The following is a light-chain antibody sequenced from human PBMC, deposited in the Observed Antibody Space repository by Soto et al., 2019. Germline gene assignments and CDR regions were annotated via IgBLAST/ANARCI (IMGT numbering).Light chain of an antibody. CDR3: QQCGSSPIT. J-gene: IGKJ5*01. CDR2: GAS. V-gene: IGKV3-20*01. Sequence: SGLRQSPGTLYLSPGERATLSCRATQSVSSSYLAWYQQKPGQAPRLLIYGASSRATGIPDRFSGSGSGTDFTLTISRLEPEDFAVYYCQQCGSSPITLGQGTRLEIK. CDR1: QSVSSSY.